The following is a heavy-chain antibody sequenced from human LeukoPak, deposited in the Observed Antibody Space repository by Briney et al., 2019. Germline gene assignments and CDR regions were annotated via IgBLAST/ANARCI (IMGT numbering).Heavy chain of an antibody. V-gene: IGHV4-39*02. D-gene: IGHD3-10*01. CDR3: ATHDEGSYFET. CDR1: GGSVRSSRPY. J-gene: IGHJ5*02. CDR2: VYYVGNA. Sequence: PSETLSLTCTVSGGSVRSSRPYWGWIRQSPGTGLEWIGSVYYVGNAYYRPSLLSRATISIDTSKTHISLRLTSMTATDTGIYYCATHDEGSYFETWGQGALVTVSS.